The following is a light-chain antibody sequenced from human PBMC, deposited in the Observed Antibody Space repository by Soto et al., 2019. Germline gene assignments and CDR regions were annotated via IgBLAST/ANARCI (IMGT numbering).Light chain of an antibody. Sequence: IVMTQSPATLSVSLGERVTLSCRASQSINSNLAWYQQKPGQPPRLLMFRASIRATGFPARFSGSGSGTEFNITISGLQSEDSAVYYCQQYNNWPRDTFGGGTKVEIK. J-gene: IGKJ4*01. CDR2: RAS. V-gene: IGKV3-15*01. CDR1: QSINSN. CDR3: QQYNNWPRDT.